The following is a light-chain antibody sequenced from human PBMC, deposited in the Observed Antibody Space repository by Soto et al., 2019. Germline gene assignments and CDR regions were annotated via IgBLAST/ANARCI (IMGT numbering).Light chain of an antibody. CDR1: QSVKIN. J-gene: IGKJ5*01. CDR2: GAF. CDR3: QQYNNWPPIT. Sequence: EIVMTQSPATLSVSPGERATLSCRASQSVKINLAWYQQKPGQAPRLLIYGAFTRATGIPARFSGSGSGTEFTLTTSNLQSEDFAVYYCQQYNNWPPITFGQSPRVEIK. V-gene: IGKV3-15*01.